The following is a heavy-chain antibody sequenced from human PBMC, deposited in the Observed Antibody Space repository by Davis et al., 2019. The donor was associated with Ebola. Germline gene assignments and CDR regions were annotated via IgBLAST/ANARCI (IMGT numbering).Heavy chain of an antibody. CDR2: ISYDGSNK. J-gene: IGHJ6*02. CDR3: AKDLRFLEWLRDGMDV. D-gene: IGHD3-3*01. Sequence: GESLKISCAASGFTFSGSAMHWVRQAPGKGLEWVAVISYDGSNKYYADSVKGRFTISRDNSKNTLYLQMNSLRAEDTAVYYCAKDLRFLEWLRDGMDVWGQGTMVTVSS. V-gene: IGHV3-30*04. CDR1: GFTFSGSA.